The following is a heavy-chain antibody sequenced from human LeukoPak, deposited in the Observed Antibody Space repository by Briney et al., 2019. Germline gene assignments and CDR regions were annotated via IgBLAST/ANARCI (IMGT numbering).Heavy chain of an antibody. J-gene: IGHJ3*02. CDR3: ARDRDYYDSSGGMNAFDI. D-gene: IGHD3-22*01. V-gene: IGHV3-21*01. Sequence: GGSLRLSCAASGFTFSAYSMNWVRQAPGKGLEWVSSVSSSSSYIYYADSVKGRFTISRDNAKNSLYLQMNSLRAEDTAVFYCARDRDYYDSSGGMNAFDIWGQGTMVTVSS. CDR2: VSSSSSYI. CDR1: GFTFSAYS.